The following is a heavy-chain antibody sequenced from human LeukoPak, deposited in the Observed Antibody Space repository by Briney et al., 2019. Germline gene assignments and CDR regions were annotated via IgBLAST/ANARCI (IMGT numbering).Heavy chain of an antibody. D-gene: IGHD5-18*01. V-gene: IGHV4-30-2*01. CDR1: GGSISSGGYY. CDR2: IYHSGST. CDR3: ARGSWISSYGQYYFDY. Sequence: SETLSLTCTVSGGSISSGGYYWSWIRQPPGKGLEWIGYIYHSGSTYYNPSLKSRVTISVDRSKNQFSLKLSSVTAADTAVYYCARGSWISSYGQYYFDYWGQGTLVTVSS. J-gene: IGHJ4*02.